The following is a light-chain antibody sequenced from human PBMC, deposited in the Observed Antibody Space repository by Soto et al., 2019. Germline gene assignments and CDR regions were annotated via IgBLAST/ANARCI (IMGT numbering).Light chain of an antibody. J-gene: IGLJ2*01. CDR2: DVS. CDR1: SSDVGGYNH. V-gene: IGLV2-11*01. Sequence: QSALTQPASVSGSPGQSITISCTGSSSDVGGYNHVSWYQQHPGKAPKLMIYDVSKRPSGVPDRFSGSKSGNTASLTISGLQAEDEADYYCCSYAGSYTGVFGGGTQLTVL. CDR3: CSYAGSYTGV.